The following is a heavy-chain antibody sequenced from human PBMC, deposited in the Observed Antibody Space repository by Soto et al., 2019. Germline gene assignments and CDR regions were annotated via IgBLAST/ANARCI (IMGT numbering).Heavy chain of an antibody. CDR1: GFTFSSYA. CDR3: ARESSGSWTYYYYYGMDV. Sequence: VQLVESGGGVVQPGRSLRLSCAASGFTFSSYAMHWVRQAPGKGLEWVAVISYDGSNKYYADSVKGRFTISRDNSKNTLYLQMNSLRAEDTAVYYCARESSGSWTYYYYYGMDVWGQGTTVTVSS. V-gene: IGHV3-30-3*01. J-gene: IGHJ6*02. CDR2: ISYDGSNK. D-gene: IGHD6-13*01.